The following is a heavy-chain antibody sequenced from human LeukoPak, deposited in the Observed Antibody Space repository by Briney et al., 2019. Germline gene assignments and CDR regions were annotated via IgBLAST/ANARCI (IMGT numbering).Heavy chain of an antibody. D-gene: IGHD4-17*01. CDR2: VYYNGLT. J-gene: IGHJ4*02. CDR1: GASISPHY. V-gene: IGHV4-59*11. CDR3: TRERSTVTFDY. Sequence: SETLSLTCTVSGASISPHYWTWIRQAPGRGLEWIGYVYYNGLTSYNASLRSRLILSVDTARNQGSLKLTSVTAADTAVYYCTRERSTVTFDYWGQGTLVTVSS.